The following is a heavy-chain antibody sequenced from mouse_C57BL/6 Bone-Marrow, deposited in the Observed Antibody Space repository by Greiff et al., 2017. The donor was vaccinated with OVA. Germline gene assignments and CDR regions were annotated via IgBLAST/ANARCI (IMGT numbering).Heavy chain of an antibody. J-gene: IGHJ3*01. CDR3: ARSTYDGYYGFAY. CDR1: GYTFTSYW. D-gene: IGHD2-3*01. V-gene: IGHV1-55*01. Sequence: VQLQQPGAELVKPGASVKMSCKASGYTFTSYWITWVKQRPGQGLAWIGDIYPGSGSTNYNEKLKSKATLTVDTSSSTAYMQLSSLTSEDSAVYYCARSTYDGYYGFAYWGQGTLVTVSA. CDR2: IYPGSGST.